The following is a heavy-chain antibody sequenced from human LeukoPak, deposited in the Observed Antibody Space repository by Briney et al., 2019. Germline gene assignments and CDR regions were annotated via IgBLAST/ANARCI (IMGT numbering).Heavy chain of an antibody. Sequence: SETLSLTCAVYGGSFSGYYWSWIRQPPGKGLEWIGEINHSGSTNYNPSLKSRVTISVDTSKNQFSLKLSSVTAADTAVYYCARDRGSYDYVWGSYPYYYGMDVWGQGTTVTVSS. CDR3: ARDRGSYDYVWGSYPYYYGMDV. CDR1: GGSFSGYY. CDR2: INHSGST. D-gene: IGHD3-16*02. J-gene: IGHJ6*01. V-gene: IGHV4-34*01.